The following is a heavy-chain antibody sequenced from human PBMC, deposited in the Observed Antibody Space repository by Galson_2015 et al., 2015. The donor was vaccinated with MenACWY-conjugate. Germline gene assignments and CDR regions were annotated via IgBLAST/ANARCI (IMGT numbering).Heavy chain of an antibody. CDR2: LRSDGSKG. CDR1: GFSFNTYG. J-gene: IGHJ4*02. D-gene: IGHD2-8*01. V-gene: IGHV3-30*02. CDR3: VKDSHPLNPYLDY. Sequence: SLRLSCAASGFSFNTYGMHWVRQAPGKGLEWVASLRSDGSKGFYADSVKGRFTISRDNSKNTLSLQMNSLRAEDTARYYCVKDSHPLNPYLDYWGQETLVSVSA.